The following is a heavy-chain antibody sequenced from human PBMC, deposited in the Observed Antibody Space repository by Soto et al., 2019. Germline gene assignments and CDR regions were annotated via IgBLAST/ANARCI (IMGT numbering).Heavy chain of an antibody. CDR1: GCSISNGGYY. Sequence: TLSLTFTVAGCSISNGGYYWTWIRQYPGKGLEWIGYIYYSGSTYYNPSLKSRVTISVDTSKNQFSLKLTSVTAADTAVYYCARDVTDFWSGHEGMDAWGHGTTVTVSS. CDR2: IYYSGST. J-gene: IGHJ6*02. V-gene: IGHV4-31*03. CDR3: ARDVTDFWSGHEGMDA. D-gene: IGHD3-3*01.